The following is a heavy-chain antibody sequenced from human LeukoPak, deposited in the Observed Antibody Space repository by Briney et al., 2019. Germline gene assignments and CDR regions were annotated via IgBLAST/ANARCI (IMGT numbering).Heavy chain of an antibody. CDR1: GSTFSSYW. Sequence: PGGSLRLSCTVSGSTFSSYWMHWVRQGPGKGLVWVSRISGDESTTSYADSVKGRFTIFRDNAKNTLFLQMNSLRVEDTAVYYCAGGSTLDRGLVYYWGQGTLVTVSS. CDR3: AGGSTLDRGLVYY. V-gene: IGHV3-74*01. CDR2: ISGDESTT. D-gene: IGHD3-10*01. J-gene: IGHJ4*02.